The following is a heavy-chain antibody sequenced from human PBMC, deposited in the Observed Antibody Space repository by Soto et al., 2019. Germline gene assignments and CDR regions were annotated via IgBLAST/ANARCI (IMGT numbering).Heavy chain of an antibody. J-gene: IGHJ6*02. V-gene: IGHV4-39*01. CDR3: ARRWNGMDV. D-gene: IGHD2-15*01. CDR1: GGSISSSSYY. Sequence: SETLSLTCTVSGGSISSSSYYWGWIRQPPGKGLEWMGSIYYSGSTYYNPSLKSRVTISVDTSKNQFSLKLSSVTAADTAVYYCARRWNGMDVWGQGTTVTVSS. CDR2: IYYSGST.